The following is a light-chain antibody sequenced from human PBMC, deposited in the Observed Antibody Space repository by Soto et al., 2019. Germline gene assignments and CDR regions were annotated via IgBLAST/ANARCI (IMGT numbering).Light chain of an antibody. CDR3: RQRSNWPPT. CDR1: QSVSSY. J-gene: IGKJ4*01. CDR2: DAS. Sequence: EIVLTQSPATLSLSPGESATLSCRANQSVSSYLAWYQHKPGQAPRLLIYDASNRATGIPARFSGSGSGTDFTLTIRSLEPEDFAVYYCRQRSNWPPTFGGGTKVEIK. V-gene: IGKV3-11*01.